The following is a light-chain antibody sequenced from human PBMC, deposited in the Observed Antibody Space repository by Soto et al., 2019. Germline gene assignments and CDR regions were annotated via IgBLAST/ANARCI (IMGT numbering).Light chain of an antibody. CDR2: DAS. Sequence: EIVLTQSPGTLSLSPGERATLSCRASQSVSRSSSAWYQQKRGQAPRLLIHDASSRAAGIPDRFSGSGSGTDFTLTIIRLEPEDFAVYYCQQYGGSPRTFGQGTKVEVK. CDR1: QSVSRSS. V-gene: IGKV3-20*01. J-gene: IGKJ1*01. CDR3: QQYGGSPRT.